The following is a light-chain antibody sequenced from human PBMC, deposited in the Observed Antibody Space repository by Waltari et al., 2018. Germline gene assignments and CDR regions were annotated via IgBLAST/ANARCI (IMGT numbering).Light chain of an antibody. J-gene: IGLJ1*01. Sequence: QSVLTQPPSVSGAPGQRVTISCTGSSSNIGAGYDVHWYQQLPGTAPKLLIYGNSNRPSGVPDRFSVSKSGTSASLAITGLQAEDEADYYCQSYDSSLSGREVFGTGTKVTVL. CDR2: GNS. CDR3: QSYDSSLSGREV. V-gene: IGLV1-40*01. CDR1: SSNIGAGYD.